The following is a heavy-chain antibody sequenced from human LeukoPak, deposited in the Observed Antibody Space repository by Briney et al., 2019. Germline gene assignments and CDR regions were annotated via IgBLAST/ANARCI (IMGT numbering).Heavy chain of an antibody. Sequence: SETLSLTCTVSGGSISSYYWSWIRQPPGKGLEWIGYIYYTGSTNYNPSLKSRVTISVDTSKNQFSLKLSSVTAADTAVYFCARAYSSSWYFNWFDPWGQGTLVTVSS. D-gene: IGHD6-13*01. V-gene: IGHV4-59*08. CDR3: ARAYSSSWYFNWFDP. CDR2: IYYTGST. CDR1: GGSISSYY. J-gene: IGHJ5*02.